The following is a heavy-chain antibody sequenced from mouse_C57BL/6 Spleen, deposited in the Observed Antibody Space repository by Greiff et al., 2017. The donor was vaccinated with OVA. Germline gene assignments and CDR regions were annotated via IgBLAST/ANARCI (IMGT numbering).Heavy chain of an antibody. CDR2: ISSGSSTI. Sequence: EVQLVESGGGLVKPGGSLKLSCAASGFTFSDYGMHWVRQAPEKGLEWVAYISSGSSTIYYADTVKGRLTISRDNAKNTLFLQRTSLRSEDTAMYYCARPSYGSSWYFDVWGTGTTVTVSS. CDR1: GFTFSDYG. V-gene: IGHV5-17*01. J-gene: IGHJ1*03. D-gene: IGHD1-1*01. CDR3: ARPSYGSSWYFDV.